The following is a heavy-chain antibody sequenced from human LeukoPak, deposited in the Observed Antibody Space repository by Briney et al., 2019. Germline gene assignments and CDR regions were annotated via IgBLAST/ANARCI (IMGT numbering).Heavy chain of an antibody. J-gene: IGHJ4*02. Sequence: PGGSLRLSCAASGFTFSNYAMSWVRQPPGKGLEWIGYIYYSGSTNYNPSLKSRVTISLDTSKNQFSLKLSSVTAADTAVYYCARRHSAVAGLTYFDYWGQGTLVTVSS. CDR3: ARRHSAVAGLTYFDY. V-gene: IGHV4-59*08. CDR1: GFTFSNYA. CDR2: IYYSGST. D-gene: IGHD6-19*01.